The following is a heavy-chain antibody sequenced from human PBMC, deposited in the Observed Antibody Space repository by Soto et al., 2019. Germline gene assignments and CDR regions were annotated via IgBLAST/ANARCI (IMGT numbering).Heavy chain of an antibody. CDR2: IYYSGST. D-gene: IGHD5-18*01. J-gene: IGHJ4*02. Sequence: QVQLQESGPGLVKPSQTLSLTCTVSGGSISSGGYYWSWIRQHPGKGLEWIGYIYYSGSTYYNPSRKSRVTISVDTSKNQFSLKLSSVTAADTAVYYCARGAPNSYGEWYFDYWGQETLVTVSS. CDR3: ARGAPNSYGEWYFDY. V-gene: IGHV4-31*03. CDR1: GGSISSGGYY.